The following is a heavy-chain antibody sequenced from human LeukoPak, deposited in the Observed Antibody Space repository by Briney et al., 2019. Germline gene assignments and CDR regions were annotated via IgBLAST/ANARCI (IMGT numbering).Heavy chain of an antibody. CDR1: GYTFTGYY. V-gene: IGHV1-46*01. D-gene: IGHD1-26*01. CDR3: ASPEGAPVGALDY. Sequence: ASVKVSCKASGYTFTGYYMHWVRQAPGQGLEWMGIINPSGGSTSYAQKFQGRVTMTRDTSTSTVYMELSSLRSEDTAVYYCASPEGAPVGALDYWGQGTLVTVSS. J-gene: IGHJ4*02. CDR2: INPSGGST.